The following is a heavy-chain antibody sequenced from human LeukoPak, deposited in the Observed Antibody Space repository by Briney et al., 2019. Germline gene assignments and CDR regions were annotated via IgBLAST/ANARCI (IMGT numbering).Heavy chain of an antibody. D-gene: IGHD3-10*01. V-gene: IGHV4-39*07. CDR2: IFYSGST. CDR3: ARESAGSGQYYYYYMDV. CDR1: GVSISTSSYY. Sequence: SETLSLTCTVSGVSISTSSYYWGWVRQPPGKGLEWIGNIFYSGSTYYSPSLKSRVTISLDTSRNQFSLKLSSVTAADTAVYYCARESAGSGQYYYYYMDVWGKGTTVTISS. J-gene: IGHJ6*03.